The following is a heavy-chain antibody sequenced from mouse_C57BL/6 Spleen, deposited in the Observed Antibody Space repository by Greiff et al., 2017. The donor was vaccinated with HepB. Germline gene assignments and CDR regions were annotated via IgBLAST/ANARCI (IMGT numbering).Heavy chain of an antibody. Sequence: EVMLVESEGGLVQPGSSMKLSCTASGFTFSDYYMAWVRQVPEKGLEWVANINYDGSSTYYLDSLKSRFIITRDNAKNILYLQMSSLKSEDTATYYCAREGTGTADYWGQGTTLTVSS. J-gene: IGHJ2*01. CDR2: INYDGSST. D-gene: IGHD4-1*01. CDR1: GFTFSDYY. CDR3: AREGTGTADY. V-gene: IGHV5-16*01.